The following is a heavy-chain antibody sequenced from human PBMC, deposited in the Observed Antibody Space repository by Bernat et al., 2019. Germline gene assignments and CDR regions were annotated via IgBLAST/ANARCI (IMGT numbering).Heavy chain of an antibody. CDR2: IYWDDDK. J-gene: IGHJ5*02. CDR1: GFSLSTSGMG. D-gene: IGHD6-13*01. Sequence: QITLKESGPTLVKPTQTLTLTCTFSGFSLSTSGMGVGWIRQPPGKALEWLALIYWDDDKRYSPSLKSRLTITKDTSKNQVVLTMTNMDPVDTATYYCARRDSSSGDTWFDHWGQGTLVTVSS. CDR3: ARRDSSSGDTWFDH. V-gene: IGHV2-5*02.